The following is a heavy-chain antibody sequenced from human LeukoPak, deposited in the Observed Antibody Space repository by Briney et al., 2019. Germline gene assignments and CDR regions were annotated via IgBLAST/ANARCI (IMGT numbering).Heavy chain of an antibody. CDR2: ISSSSSYI. J-gene: IGHJ3*02. Sequence: GGSLRLSCAASGFTFSSYSMNWVRQAPGKGLEWVSSISSSSSYIYYADSVKGRFTISRDNAKNSLYLQMNSLRAEDTAVYYCARPYSSGWYMAFDIWGQGTMVTVSS. CDR1: GFTFSSYS. V-gene: IGHV3-21*01. D-gene: IGHD6-19*01. CDR3: ARPYSSGWYMAFDI.